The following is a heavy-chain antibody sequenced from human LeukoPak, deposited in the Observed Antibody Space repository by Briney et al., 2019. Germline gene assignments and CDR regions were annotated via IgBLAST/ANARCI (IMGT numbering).Heavy chain of an antibody. CDR2: ISYHGSNK. V-gene: IGHV3-30*18. CDR1: AGTLSIEG. Sequence: GGSLTLSCAPSAGTLSIEGMHRVSRAPGKGLEWVAVISYHGSNKYYADSVKGRFTISRDNSKSTLYLQMSSLRSEDTAVYYCAKRGLYYYYTMDVWGQGTAVTVSS. J-gene: IGHJ6*02. CDR3: AKRGLYYYYTMDV.